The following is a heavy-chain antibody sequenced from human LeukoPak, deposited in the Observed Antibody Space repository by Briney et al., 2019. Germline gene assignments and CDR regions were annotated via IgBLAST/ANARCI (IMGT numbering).Heavy chain of an antibody. D-gene: IGHD3-9*01. V-gene: IGHV1-2*02. CDR1: GYTFTGYY. Sequence: ASVKVSCKASGYTFTGYYMHWVRQAPGQGLEWMGWINPNSGGTNYAQKFQGRVIMTRDTSISTAYMELSRLRSDDTAVYYCARAPAYYDILTGYYSGYYFDYWGQGTLVTVSS. J-gene: IGHJ4*02. CDR2: INPNSGGT. CDR3: ARAPAYYDILTGYYSGYYFDY.